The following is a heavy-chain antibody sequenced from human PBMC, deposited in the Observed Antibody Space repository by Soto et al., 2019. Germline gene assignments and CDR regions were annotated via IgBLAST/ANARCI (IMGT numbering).Heavy chain of an antibody. CDR1: GFTFSSYD. J-gene: IGHJ6*03. V-gene: IGHV3-13*01. D-gene: IGHD6-13*01. CDR2: IGSAGDT. CDR3: ARGWLATGGSLSYMDV. Sequence: PGGSLRLSCAASGFTFSSYDMHWVRQAAGKGLEWVSGIGSAGDTYYQGSVKGRFTTSRENAKNSLYLQMNSPRAGDTALYYCARGWLATGGSLSYMDVWGKGTTVTVSS.